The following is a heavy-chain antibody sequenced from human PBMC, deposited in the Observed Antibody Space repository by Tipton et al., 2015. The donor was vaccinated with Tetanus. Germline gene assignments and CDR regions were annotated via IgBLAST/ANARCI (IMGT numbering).Heavy chain of an antibody. CDR3: ARIRGGT. Sequence: TLSLTCAVSGGSVSNGGYSWSWIRQPPGKGLECIGYISHSGRTYYNPSLNSRVTISVDTSKNQFSLKLSSVTAADTAVYYCARIRGGTWGQGTLVTVSS. CDR2: ISHSGRT. CDR1: GGSVSNGGYS. D-gene: IGHD3-16*01. J-gene: IGHJ5*02. V-gene: IGHV4-30-2*01.